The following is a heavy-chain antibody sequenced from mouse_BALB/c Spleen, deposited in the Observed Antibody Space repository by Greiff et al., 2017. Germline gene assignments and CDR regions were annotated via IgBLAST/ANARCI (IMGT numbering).Heavy chain of an antibody. D-gene: IGHD1-1*01. CDR1: GYAFSSSW. J-gene: IGHJ3*01. CDR2: IYPGDGDT. V-gene: IGHV1-82*01. CDR3: AREYYGSSLAY. Sequence: QVQLQQSGPELVKPGASVKISCKASGYAFSSSWMNWVKQRPGQGLEWIGRIYPGDGDTNYNGKFKGKATLTADKSSSTAYMQLSSLTSVDSAVYFCAREYYGSSLAYWGQGTLVTVSA.